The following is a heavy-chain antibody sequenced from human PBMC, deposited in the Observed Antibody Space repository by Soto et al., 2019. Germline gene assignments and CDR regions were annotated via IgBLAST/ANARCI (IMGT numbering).Heavy chain of an antibody. J-gene: IGHJ6*02. V-gene: IGHV4-31*03. CDR1: GASITSGHYY. CDR3: ARTVIGCSSTSCYYYYGMDV. Sequence: SETLSLTCTVSGASITSGHYYWSWVRHHPGKGLEWIGNIFYTYSGSTLYNPSLKSRVTISVDKSKNQFSLKLSSVTAADTAVYYCARTVIGCSSTSCYYYYGMDVWGQGTTVTVSS. D-gene: IGHD2-2*01. CDR2: IFYTYSGST.